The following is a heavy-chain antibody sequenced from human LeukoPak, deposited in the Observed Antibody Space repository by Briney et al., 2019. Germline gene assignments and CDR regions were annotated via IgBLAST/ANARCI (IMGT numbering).Heavy chain of an antibody. CDR2: IYHSGST. Sequence: SGTLSLTCAVSGGSISSSNWWSWVRQPPGKGLEWIGEIYHSGSTNYNPSLKSRVTISVDTSKNQFSLKLSSVTAADTAVYYCALGGHYYDSSGSFDYWGQGTLVTVSS. CDR1: GGSISSSNW. V-gene: IGHV4-4*02. J-gene: IGHJ4*02. D-gene: IGHD3-22*01. CDR3: ALGGHYYDSSGSFDY.